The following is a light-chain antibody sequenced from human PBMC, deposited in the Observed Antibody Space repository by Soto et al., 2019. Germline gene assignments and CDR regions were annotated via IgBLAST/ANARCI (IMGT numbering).Light chain of an antibody. CDR1: QSLLSSDGNTY. V-gene: IGKV2-30*01. J-gene: IGKJ1*01. CDR3: MQGTHWHRA. Sequence: DVVMTQSPVSLPVRLGQPASISCRSSQSLLSSDGNTYLIWFQQRPGQAPRRLIYEVSKRDSGVPDRFSGSGSGTDFTLRISRVDAEDVGVYGCMQGTHWHRAFGQGTRGEIQ. CDR2: EVS.